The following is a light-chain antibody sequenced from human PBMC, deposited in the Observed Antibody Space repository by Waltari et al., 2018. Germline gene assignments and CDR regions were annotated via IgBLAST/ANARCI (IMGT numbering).Light chain of an antibody. CDR2: GAS. CDR1: QSVSSSD. V-gene: IGKV3-20*01. CDR3: QQYGTSPLT. Sequence: IVLTQSPGTLSLSLGERATLSCRASQSVSSSDLAWYQQKPGQAPRLLIYGASSRATGIPDRFSGSGSGTDFTLIISRLEPEDSAVFYCQQYGTSPLTFGGGTKVEIK. J-gene: IGKJ4*01.